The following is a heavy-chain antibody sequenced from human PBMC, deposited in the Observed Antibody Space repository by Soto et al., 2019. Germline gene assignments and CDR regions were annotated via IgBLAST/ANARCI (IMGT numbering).Heavy chain of an antibody. CDR1: GGTFSSYA. CDR3: ARVSSCDYVSYYYVMDV. J-gene: IGHJ6*02. CDR2: IIPIFGTA. V-gene: IGHV1-69*06. D-gene: IGHD3-16*01. Sequence: SVKVYCKASGGTFSSYAISWVRQAPGQGLEWMGGIIPIFGTANYAQKFQGRVTITADKSTSTAYMELSSLRSEDTAVYYCARVSSCDYVSYYYVMDVWGQGTTVTVS.